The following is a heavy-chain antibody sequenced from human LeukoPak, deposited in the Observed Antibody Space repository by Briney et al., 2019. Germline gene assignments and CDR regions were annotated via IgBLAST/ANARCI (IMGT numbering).Heavy chain of an antibody. CDR1: GFTFSSYG. D-gene: IGHD3-10*01. Sequence: VRSLRLSCAASGFTFSSYGMHWVRQAPGKGLEWVSYISSSSSIIYYADSVKGRFTISRDNAKNSLYLQMNSLRDEDTAVYYCERFAGEDYWGQGTLVTVSS. CDR2: ISSSSSII. CDR3: ERFAGEDY. J-gene: IGHJ4*02. V-gene: IGHV3-48*02.